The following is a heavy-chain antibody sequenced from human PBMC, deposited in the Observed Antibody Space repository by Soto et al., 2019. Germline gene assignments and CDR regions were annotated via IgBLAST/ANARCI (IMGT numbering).Heavy chain of an antibody. J-gene: IGHJ6*02. CDR2: IYYSGST. D-gene: IGHD6-6*01. V-gene: IGHV4-31*03. CDR1: GGSISSGGYY. CDR3: ATGGARIAARPRYYYYGMDV. Sequence: TLSLTCTVSGGSISSGGYYWSWIRQHPGKGLEWIGYIYYSGSTYYNPSLKSRVTISVDTSKNQFSLKLSSVTAADTAVYYCATGGARIAARPRYYYYGMDVWGQGTTVTVSS.